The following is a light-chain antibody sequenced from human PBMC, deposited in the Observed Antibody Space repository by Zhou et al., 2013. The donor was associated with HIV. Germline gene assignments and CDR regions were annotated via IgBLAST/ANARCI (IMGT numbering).Light chain of an antibody. CDR3: MQSIQLPWT. V-gene: IGKV2D-29*02. CDR1: QSLLHSDGKTY. J-gene: IGKJ1*01. Sequence: DFVMTQTPLSLSVTPGQPASMSCKSSQSLLHSDGKTYLYWYLQKPGQSPQLLMYEVSNRFSGVPDRFSGSGSGTDFTLKISRVEAEDVGVYYCMQSIQLPWTFGQGTKVEIK. CDR2: EVS.